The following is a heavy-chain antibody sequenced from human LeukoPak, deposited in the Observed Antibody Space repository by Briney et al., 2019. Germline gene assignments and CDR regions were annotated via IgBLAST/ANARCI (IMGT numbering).Heavy chain of an antibody. Sequence: GGSLRLSCAASGFTFSSNVMIWVRQAPGKGLEWVSSIPASGGSTYYADSVKGRFTISRDNSKNTLYLQMNSLRAEDTAVYYCAKDRDSSGLPWGQGTLVTVSS. V-gene: IGHV3-23*01. CDR1: GFTFSSNV. D-gene: IGHD6-19*01. CDR3: AKDRDSSGLP. J-gene: IGHJ4*02. CDR2: IPASGGST.